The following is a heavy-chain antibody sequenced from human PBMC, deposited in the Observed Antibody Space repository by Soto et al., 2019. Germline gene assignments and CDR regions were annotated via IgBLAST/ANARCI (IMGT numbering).Heavy chain of an antibody. V-gene: IGHV1-69*13. CDR2: IIPIFGTA. CDR3: ARGKVAVAGTGFWFDP. CDR1: GCTFSSYA. Sequence: SVKVSCKASGCTFSSYAISWVRQAPGQGLEWMGGIIPIFGTANYAQKFQGRVTITADESTSTAYMELSSLRSEDTAVYYCARGKVAVAGTGFWFDPWGQGTLVTVSS. J-gene: IGHJ5*02. D-gene: IGHD6-19*01.